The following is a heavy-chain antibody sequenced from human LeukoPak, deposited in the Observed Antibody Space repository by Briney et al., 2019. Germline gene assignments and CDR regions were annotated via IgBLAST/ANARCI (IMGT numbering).Heavy chain of an antibody. CDR1: GFTCSSYA. Sequence: GGSLRLSCAASGFTCSSYAMHWVRQAPGKGLEWVAVISYDGSNKYYADSVKGRFTISRDNSKNTLYLQMNSLRAEDTAVYYCARERDSSSWYPHYYYYMDVWGKGTTVTVSS. D-gene: IGHD6-13*01. V-gene: IGHV3-30*04. CDR2: ISYDGSNK. CDR3: ARERDSSSWYPHYYYYMDV. J-gene: IGHJ6*03.